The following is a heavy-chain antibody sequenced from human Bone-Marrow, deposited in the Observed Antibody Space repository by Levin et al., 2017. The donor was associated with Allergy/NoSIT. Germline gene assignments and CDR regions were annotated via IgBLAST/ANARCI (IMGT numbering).Heavy chain of an antibody. Sequence: GASVKVSCAASGFTFSSYAMNWVRQAPGKGLEWVSAISYSGGSTHYTDSVRGRFTISRDNSKNTLYLQMSSLRADDTAVYYCAKDRGGSNYYYGMDVWGQGTTVTVSS. D-gene: IGHD3-16*01. J-gene: IGHJ6*02. CDR2: ISYSGGST. CDR3: AKDRGGSNYYYGMDV. CDR1: GFTFSSYA. V-gene: IGHV3-23*01.